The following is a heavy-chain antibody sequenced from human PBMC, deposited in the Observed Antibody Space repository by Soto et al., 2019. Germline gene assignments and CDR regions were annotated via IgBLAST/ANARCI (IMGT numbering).Heavy chain of an antibody. CDR3: SRDQAGDFDY. Sequence: ASVKVSCKASGYTFTGYYMHWVRPAPGQGLEWMGWINPNSGGTNYAQKFQGWVTMTRETSISTAYMELSRLRSDDTAVYYCSRDQAGDFDYWGQGTLVTVSS. CDR2: INPNSGGT. V-gene: IGHV1-2*04. D-gene: IGHD4-17*01. J-gene: IGHJ4*02. CDR1: GYTFTGYY.